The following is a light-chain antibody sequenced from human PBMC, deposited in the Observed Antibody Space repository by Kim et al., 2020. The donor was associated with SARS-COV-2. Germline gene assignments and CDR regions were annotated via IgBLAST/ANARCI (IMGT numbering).Light chain of an antibody. CDR2: QDS. V-gene: IGLV3-1*01. Sequence: SYELTQPPSVSVSPGQTASITCSGDKLGDKYACWYQQKPGQSPVLVIYQDSKRPSGIPERFSGSNSGNTATLTISGTQAMYEADYYCQAWDSSVWGFGGG. J-gene: IGLJ3*02. CDR3: QAWDSSVWG. CDR1: KLGDKY.